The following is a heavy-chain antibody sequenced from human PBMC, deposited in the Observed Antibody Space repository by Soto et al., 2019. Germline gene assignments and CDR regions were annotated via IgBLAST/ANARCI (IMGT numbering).Heavy chain of an antibody. V-gene: IGHV3-23*01. D-gene: IGHD3-3*01. J-gene: IGHJ4*02. CDR1: GFTFSSYA. CDR2: ISGSGGST. CDR3: AKDKPIDFWSGYCDY. Sequence: GGSLRLSCAASGFTFSSYAMSWVRQAPGKGLEWVSAISGSGGSTYYADSVKGRLTISRDNSKNTLYLQMNSLRAEDTAVYYCAKDKPIDFWSGYCDYWGQGTLVTVSS.